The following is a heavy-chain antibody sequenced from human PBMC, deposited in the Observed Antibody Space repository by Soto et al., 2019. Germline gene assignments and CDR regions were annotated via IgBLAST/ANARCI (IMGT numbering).Heavy chain of an antibody. CDR3: ARDRGSSPRYYYYYGMDV. J-gene: IGHJ6*02. D-gene: IGHD6-6*01. CDR2: ISSSSSYI. CDR1: GFTFSSYS. Sequence: GGSLRLSCAASGFTFSSYSMNWVRQAPGKGLEWASSISSSSSYIYYADSVKGRFTISRDNAKNSLYLQMNSLRAEDTAVYYCARDRGSSPRYYYYYGMDVWGQGTTVTVSS. V-gene: IGHV3-21*01.